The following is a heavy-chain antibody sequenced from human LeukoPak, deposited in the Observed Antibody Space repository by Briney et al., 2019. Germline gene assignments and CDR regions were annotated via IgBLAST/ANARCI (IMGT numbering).Heavy chain of an antibody. CDR1: GYTFTNYW. CDR2: MHPGDSNT. CDR3: VRQEGSASWGYYGVDV. D-gene: IGHD2-2*01. V-gene: IGHV5-51*01. J-gene: IGHJ6*02. Sequence: GESLKISCKGAGYTFTNYWIGWVRQMPGKGLEWMGIMHPGDSNTRYSPSFQGQVTISVDKSISTAYLQWSGLKTSDTAMYYCVRQEGSASWGYYGVDVWGQGTTVTVSS.